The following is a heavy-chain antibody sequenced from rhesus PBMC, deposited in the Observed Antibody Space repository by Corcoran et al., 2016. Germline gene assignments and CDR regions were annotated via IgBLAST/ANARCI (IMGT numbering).Heavy chain of an antibody. CDR1: GGSTSDTYH. D-gene: IGHD5-42*01. CDR2: INGTTANT. J-gene: IGHJ4*01. V-gene: IGHV4S9*01. Sequence: QVQLQESGPGLVKPSATLFLICAVSGGSTSDTYHWNWIRQSPGKGLEWIGNINGTTANTFYRPSRKSRVTISRDASTNRFFLMLTSVTAADTALYYCAREGATGNFDYWGQGVLVTVSS. CDR3: AREGATGNFDY.